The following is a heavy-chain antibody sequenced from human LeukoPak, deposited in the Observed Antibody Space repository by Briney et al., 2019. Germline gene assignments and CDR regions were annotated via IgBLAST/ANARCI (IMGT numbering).Heavy chain of an antibody. CDR3: TKGDYYDSSGYVY. Sequence: GGSLRLSCAASGFTFSSYGMHWVRQAPGKGLEWVAVISYDGSNKYYADSVKGRFTISRDNSKNTLYLQMNSLRAEDTAVYYCTKGDYYDSSGYVYWGQGTLVTVSS. CDR2: ISYDGSNK. J-gene: IGHJ4*02. D-gene: IGHD3-22*01. V-gene: IGHV3-30*18. CDR1: GFTFSSYG.